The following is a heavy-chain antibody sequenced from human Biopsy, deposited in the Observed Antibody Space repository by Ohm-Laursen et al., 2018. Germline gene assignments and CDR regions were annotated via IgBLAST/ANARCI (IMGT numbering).Heavy chain of an antibody. D-gene: IGHD2-15*01. J-gene: IGHJ6*02. CDR3: ARPMSRVVAYGMDV. Sequence: GSLRLSCAASGLRFSMYAMSWVRQAAGKGLEWVSAIGGSGGGTYYADSVKGRFTISRDDSKNTVYLQMNSLRVEDRAVYYWARPMSRVVAYGMDVWGQGTTVTVSS. CDR1: GLRFSMYA. V-gene: IGHV3-23*01. CDR2: IGGSGGGT.